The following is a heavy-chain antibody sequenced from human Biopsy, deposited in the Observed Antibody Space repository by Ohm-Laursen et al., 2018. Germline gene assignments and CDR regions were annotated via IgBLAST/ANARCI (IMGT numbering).Heavy chain of an antibody. CDR3: ARAYPPPGRRLVVVAGDFDC. CDR2: ISANGNHI. V-gene: IGHV3-21*01. D-gene: IGHD2-15*01. J-gene: IGHJ4*02. Sequence: SLRLSCSASGFTFSGFSMNWVRQAPGKGLEWVSSISANGNHIYYTDSVKGRFTVSRDNGKNSLYLQMNSLRAEDTAVYYCARAYPPPGRRLVVVAGDFDCWGQGTRVTVSS. CDR1: GFTFSGFS.